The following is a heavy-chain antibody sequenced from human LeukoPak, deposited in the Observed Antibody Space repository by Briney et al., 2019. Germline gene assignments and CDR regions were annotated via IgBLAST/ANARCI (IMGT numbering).Heavy chain of an antibody. CDR2: ISWNSGSI. CDR1: GFTFDDYA. Sequence: GRSLRLSCAASGFTFDDYAMHWVRQAPGKGLEWVSGISWNSGSIGYADSVKGRFTISRDNAKNSLYLQMNSLRAEDTAVYYCAKGPPGDLYWGQGTLVTVSS. CDR3: AKGPPGDLY. J-gene: IGHJ4*02. V-gene: IGHV3-9*01. D-gene: IGHD3-16*01.